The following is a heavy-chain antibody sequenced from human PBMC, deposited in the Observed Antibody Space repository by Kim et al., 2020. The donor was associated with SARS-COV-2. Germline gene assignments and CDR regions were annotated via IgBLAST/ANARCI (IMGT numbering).Heavy chain of an antibody. Sequence: PSLNSRVTISVDTSKNQFSLKLSSVTAADTAVYYCARRGGSSGWTDYFDYWGQGTLVTVSS. CDR3: ARRGGSSGWTDYFDY. V-gene: IGHV4-39*01. D-gene: IGHD6-19*01. J-gene: IGHJ4*02.